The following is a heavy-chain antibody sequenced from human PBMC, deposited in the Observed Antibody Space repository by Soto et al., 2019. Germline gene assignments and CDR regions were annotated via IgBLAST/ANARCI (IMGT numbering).Heavy chain of an antibody. CDR3: ARIGDTGGMDV. J-gene: IGHJ6*02. CDR1: GGTFSSYT. CDR2: IIPILGIA. Sequence: QVQLVQSGAEVKKPGSSVKVSCKASGGTFSSYTISWVRQAPGQGLEWMGRIIPILGIANYAQKFQGRVTXTXXKSTSAGYREVSSLRSEDTAVYYCARIGDTGGMDVWGQGTTVTVSS. D-gene: IGHD3-10*01. V-gene: IGHV1-69*02.